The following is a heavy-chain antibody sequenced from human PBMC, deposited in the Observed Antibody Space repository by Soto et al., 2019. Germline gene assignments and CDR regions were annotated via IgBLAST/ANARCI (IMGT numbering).Heavy chain of an antibody. CDR1: GFSFSTYW. D-gene: IGHD3-16*01. J-gene: IGHJ4*02. Sequence: PGGSLRLSCAASGFSFSTYWVSWVRQVPGTGLEWVANIKADGSETYYVDSVRGRFTISRDNAKTSLYLQMNSLRAEDTAVYYCAKGGHIDFCGQGTLVTVSS. CDR2: IKADGSET. V-gene: IGHV3-7*03. CDR3: AKGGHIDF.